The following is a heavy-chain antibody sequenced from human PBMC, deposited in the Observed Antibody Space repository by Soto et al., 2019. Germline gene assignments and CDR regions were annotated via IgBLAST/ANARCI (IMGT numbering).Heavy chain of an antibody. V-gene: IGHV3-33*01. CDR3: ARGTGTSLHRLVGGWFDP. Sequence: QVQLVESGGGVVQPGRSLRLSCAASGFTFSSYGMHWVRQAPGKGLEWVAVIWYYGSNKYYADSVKGRFTISRDNSKNTLYLQMNSLRAEDTAVYYCARGTGTSLHRLVGGWFDPWGQGTLVTVSS. CDR1: GFTFSSYG. D-gene: IGHD2-2*01. CDR2: IWYYGSNK. J-gene: IGHJ5*02.